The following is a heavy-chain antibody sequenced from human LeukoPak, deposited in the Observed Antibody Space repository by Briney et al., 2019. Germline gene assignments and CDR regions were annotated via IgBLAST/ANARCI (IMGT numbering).Heavy chain of an antibody. CDR2: IIPMFGPA. V-gene: IGHV1-69*05. CDR3: AGPPLYCNTTRCFSPHDAFDI. Sequence: ASVKVSCKASGGTFSSYAISWVRQAPGQGLEWMGGIIPMFGPANYAQKFQGRVTITTDESTSTAYMELSSLRSEDTAVYYCAGPPLYCNTTRCFSPHDAFDIWGQGTMVTVSS. D-gene: IGHD2-2*01. J-gene: IGHJ3*02. CDR1: GGTFSSYA.